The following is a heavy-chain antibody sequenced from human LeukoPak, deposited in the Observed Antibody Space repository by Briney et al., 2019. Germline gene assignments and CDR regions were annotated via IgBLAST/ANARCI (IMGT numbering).Heavy chain of an antibody. V-gene: IGHV1-69*04. Sequence: GASVEVSCKASGGTFSSYAISWVRQAPGQGLEWMGRIIPIFGIANYAQKFQGRVTITADKSTSTAYMELSSLRSEDTAVYYCASNYYDSSGYYWGQGTLVTVSS. J-gene: IGHJ4*02. D-gene: IGHD3-22*01. CDR3: ASNYYDSSGYY. CDR1: GGTFSSYA. CDR2: IIPIFGIA.